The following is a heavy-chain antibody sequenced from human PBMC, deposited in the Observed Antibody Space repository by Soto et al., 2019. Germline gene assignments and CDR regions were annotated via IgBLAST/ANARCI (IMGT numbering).Heavy chain of an antibody. Sequence: GASVKVSCKASGYTFTSYGISWVRQAPGQGLEWMGWISAYNGNTNYEQKVQGRVTMTTDTSTRKAYMELRSLRSDDTAVYYCARIGRGSYDYVWGSYPKSLDYWGQGTLVTVSS. D-gene: IGHD3-16*02. CDR1: GYTFTSYG. CDR2: ISAYNGNT. J-gene: IGHJ4*02. V-gene: IGHV1-18*04. CDR3: ARIGRGSYDYVWGSYPKSLDY.